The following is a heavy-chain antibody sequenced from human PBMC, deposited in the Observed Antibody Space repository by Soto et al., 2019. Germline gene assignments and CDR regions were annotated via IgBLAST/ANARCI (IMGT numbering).Heavy chain of an antibody. V-gene: IGHV4-39*01. D-gene: IGHD2-21*02. CDR2: IYYSGST. CDR1: GGSINSRSYY. CDR3: ARQRTSVVTQAYFDD. Sequence: SETLSLTCTVSGGSINSRSYYWGWIRQSPGKGLEWIGSIYYSGSTYYNPSLKSRVAMSVDTSKNQFSLKLRSVSAADTAVYYCARQRTSVVTQAYFDDWGQGSPVTVSS. J-gene: IGHJ4*02.